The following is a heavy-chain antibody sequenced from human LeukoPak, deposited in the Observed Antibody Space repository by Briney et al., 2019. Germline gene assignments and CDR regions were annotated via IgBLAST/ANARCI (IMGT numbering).Heavy chain of an antibody. V-gene: IGHV3-53*01. D-gene: IGHD2-15*01. Sequence: GGSLRLSCAASGFTVSSNYMSWVRQAPGKGLEWVSVIYSGGGTFHADSVKGRFTVSRDNSKNTLYLQMNSLRAEDTAVYYCARDHCSGISCYSDYWGQGTLVTVSS. CDR3: ARDHCSGISCYSDY. J-gene: IGHJ4*02. CDR2: IYSGGGT. CDR1: GFTVSSNY.